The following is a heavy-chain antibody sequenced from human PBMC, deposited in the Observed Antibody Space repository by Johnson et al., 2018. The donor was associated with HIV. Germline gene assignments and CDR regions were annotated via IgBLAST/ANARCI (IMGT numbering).Heavy chain of an antibody. CDR1: GFTFSNAW. J-gene: IGHJ3*01. D-gene: IGHD6-19*01. CDR2: IKSKTDGGTT. Sequence: VQLMESGGGLVQPGGSLRLSCAASGFTFSNAWMSWVRQAPGKGLEWVGRIKSKTDGGTTDYADSVKGRFTISRDNSKNTLYLQMNGLRAEDTDVYYCARSGWYLSYAFDVWGQGTMVTVSS. V-gene: IGHV3-15*01. CDR3: ARSGWYLSYAFDV.